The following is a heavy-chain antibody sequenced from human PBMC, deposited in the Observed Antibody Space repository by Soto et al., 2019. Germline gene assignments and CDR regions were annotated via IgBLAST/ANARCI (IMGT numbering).Heavy chain of an antibody. J-gene: IGHJ6*02. CDR3: ARVRSSSWYRPYYYGMDV. V-gene: IGHV1-18*01. Sequence: ASVKVSCKASGGTFSSYTISWVRQAPGQGLEWMGWISAYNGNTNYAQKLQGRVTMTTDTSTSTAYMELRSLRSDDTAVYYCARVRSSSWYRPYYYGMDVWGQGTTVTVSS. CDR2: ISAYNGNT. CDR1: GGTFSSYT. D-gene: IGHD6-13*01.